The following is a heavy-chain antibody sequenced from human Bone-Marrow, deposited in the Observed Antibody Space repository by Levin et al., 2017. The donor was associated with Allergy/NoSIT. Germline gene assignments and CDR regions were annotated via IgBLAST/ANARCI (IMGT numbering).Heavy chain of an antibody. Sequence: ESGPTLVKPTQTLTLTCTFSGFSLTTAGMRVSWIRQPPGKALEWLARIDWDDDKFYSSSLKTRLSISKDTSKNQVVLTMTNMDPVDTATYYCAREKFISSSGGWFDPWGQGTLVTVSS. J-gene: IGHJ5*02. D-gene: IGHD6-6*01. CDR2: IDWDDDK. CDR3: AREKFISSSGGWFDP. CDR1: GFSLTTAGMR. V-gene: IGHV2-70*04.